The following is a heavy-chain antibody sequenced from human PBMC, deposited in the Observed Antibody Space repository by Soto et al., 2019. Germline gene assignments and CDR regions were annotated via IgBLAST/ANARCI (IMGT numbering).Heavy chain of an antibody. CDR2: IYWDEDK. CDR3: AYLPCSGGSCYWFSFSGMDV. Sequence: QITLKESGPTLMKPTQTLTLTCTFSGFSLSTSGVGVAWIRQPPGKALEWLALIYWDEDKRYRPSLESRPTITQDTSKNQVVITMTNMNSVDTATYYCAYLPCSGGSCYWFSFSGMDVWGQGTTVTVSS. V-gene: IGHV2-5*02. J-gene: IGHJ6*02. D-gene: IGHD2-15*01. CDR1: GFSLSTSGVG.